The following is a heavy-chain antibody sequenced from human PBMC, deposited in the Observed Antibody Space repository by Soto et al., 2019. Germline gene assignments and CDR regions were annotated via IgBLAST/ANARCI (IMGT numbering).Heavy chain of an antibody. D-gene: IGHD3-3*01. CDR1: GFTFSDYY. V-gene: IGHV3-11*01. Sequence: QVQLVESGGGWVKSGGSLRLSCAASGFTFSDYYMNWIRQAPGKGLEWVSYISSSGSTIYYADSVKGRFTISRDNAKNYXXLXMXXLRAEDTAVYYCARAGTDDFWSGYLNYSYYHGMDVWGQGTTVTVSS. CDR3: ARAGTDDFWSGYLNYSYYHGMDV. CDR2: ISSSGSTI. J-gene: IGHJ6*02.